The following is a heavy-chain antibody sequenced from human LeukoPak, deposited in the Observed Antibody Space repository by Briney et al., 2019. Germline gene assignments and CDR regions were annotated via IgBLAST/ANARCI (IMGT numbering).Heavy chain of an antibody. V-gene: IGHV4-4*07. CDR1: GGSISSYY. CDR3: ARGGYGASSGFDY. Sequence: AETLSLTCTVSGGSISSYYWSWIRQPAGKGLEWIGRVYTSGSTKYNPSLESRVTMSVNTSKNQFSLILSSVTAADTAVYYCARGGYGASSGFDYWGQGTLVTVSS. D-gene: IGHD4-23*01. J-gene: IGHJ4*02. CDR2: VYTSGST.